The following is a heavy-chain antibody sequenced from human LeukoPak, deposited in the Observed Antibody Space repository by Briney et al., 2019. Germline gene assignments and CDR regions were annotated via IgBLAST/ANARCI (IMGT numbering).Heavy chain of an antibody. CDR1: GVSVVSGSYY. Sequence: SQTLSLTCTVSGVSVVSGSYYWSWIRQHPGKGLEWIGYINHSGRTYHNPSLKSRLSMSVDTSMNQFSLNLTSVTAADTAVYYCARGNCIYDCYDDYWGQGTLVTVSS. CDR3: ARGNCIYDCYDDY. V-gene: IGHV4-31*03. J-gene: IGHJ4*02. D-gene: IGHD2-21*02. CDR2: INHSGRT.